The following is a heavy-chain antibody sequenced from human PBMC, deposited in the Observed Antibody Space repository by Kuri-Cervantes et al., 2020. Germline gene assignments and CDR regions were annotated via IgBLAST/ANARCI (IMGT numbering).Heavy chain of an antibody. CDR2: INHSGST. CDR3: ARGGIQLWLRTAPMDV. D-gene: IGHD5-18*01. J-gene: IGHJ4*02. V-gene: IGHV4-34*01. Sequence: SQTLSLTCAVYGGSFSGHYWSSIRQPPGKGLEWIGEINHSGSTNYNPSLKSRVTIPVDTSKNQFSRKLSSVTAADTAVYYCARGGIQLWLRTAPMDVWGQGTLVTVSS. CDR1: GGSFSGHY.